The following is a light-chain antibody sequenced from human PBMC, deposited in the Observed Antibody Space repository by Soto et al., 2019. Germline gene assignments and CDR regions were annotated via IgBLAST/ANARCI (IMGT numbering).Light chain of an antibody. CDR1: QGISSW. V-gene: IGKV1D-12*01. Sequence: DIQMTQSPSSVSASVGDRVTITCRASQGISSWLGWYQQKPEKAPKLLIYAASSLQSGVPSRFSGSGSGTDFTLTISSLQPEDFATYYCQQANSFRPNFGQGTRLEIK. CDR2: AAS. CDR3: QQANSFRPN. J-gene: IGKJ5*01.